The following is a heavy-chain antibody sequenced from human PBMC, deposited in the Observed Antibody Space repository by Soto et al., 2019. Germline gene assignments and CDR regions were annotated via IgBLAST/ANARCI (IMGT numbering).Heavy chain of an antibody. CDR2: INPNSGGT. D-gene: IGHD1-7*01. CDR3: ARDEFLGKWNYVFY. CDR1: GYTFTGYY. Sequence: ASVKGSCKASGYTFTGYYMHWVRQAPGQGLEWMGWINPNSGGTKYAQNFQGRVTMTRDTSSSTAYMELSRLRSDDTAVYYCARDEFLGKWNYVFYWGQGSLVAVTA. V-gene: IGHV1-2*02. J-gene: IGHJ4*02.